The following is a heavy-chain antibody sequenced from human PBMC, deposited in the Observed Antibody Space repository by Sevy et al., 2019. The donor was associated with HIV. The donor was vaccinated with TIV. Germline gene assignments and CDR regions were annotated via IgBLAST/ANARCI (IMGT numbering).Heavy chain of an antibody. J-gene: IGHJ5*02. CDR2: ISYDGSNK. CDR3: ARAGGWLEGWFDP. D-gene: IGHD3-22*01. CDR1: GFTFSSYA. V-gene: IGHV3-30-3*01. Sequence: GGSLRPSCAASGFTFSSYAMHWVRQAPGKGLEWVAVISYDGSNKYYADSVKGRFTISRDNSKNTLYLQMNSLRAEDTAVYYCARAGGWLEGWFDPWGQGTLVTVSS.